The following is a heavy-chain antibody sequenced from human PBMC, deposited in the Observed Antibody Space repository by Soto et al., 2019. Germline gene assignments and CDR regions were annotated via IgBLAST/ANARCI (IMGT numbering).Heavy chain of an antibody. CDR1: GDSISSYY. V-gene: IGHV4-59*01. CDR3: ASTVLIVYEPYYFDY. CDR2: IHYSGST. D-gene: IGHD2-8*01. J-gene: IGHJ4*02. Sequence: NPSETLSLTCTVSGDSISSYYWSWIRQPPGKGLEWIGYIHYSGSTKCNPSLKSRVTISVDTSKNQFSLKLSSVTAADTAVYYCASTVLIVYEPYYFDYWGQGTLVTVSS.